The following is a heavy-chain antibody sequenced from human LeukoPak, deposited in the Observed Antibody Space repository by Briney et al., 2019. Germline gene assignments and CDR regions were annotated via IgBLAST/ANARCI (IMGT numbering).Heavy chain of an antibody. Sequence: GGSLRLSCAASGFPFGSYSMNWVRQAPGKGLEWVSSIGSTGSHIYYADSVKGRFTISRDNAKNSLFLQMNTLRAEDTAVYYCARDPYTSGSYASLFDIWGQGTMVTVSS. D-gene: IGHD3-10*01. CDR1: GFPFGSYS. V-gene: IGHV3-21*01. J-gene: IGHJ3*02. CDR3: ARDPYTSGSYASLFDI. CDR2: IGSTGSHI.